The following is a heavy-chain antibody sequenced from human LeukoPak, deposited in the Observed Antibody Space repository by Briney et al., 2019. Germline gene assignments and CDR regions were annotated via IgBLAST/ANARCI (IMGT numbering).Heavy chain of an antibody. V-gene: IGHV1-2*02. CDR3: ARVYNGYDWGGYFDY. CDR2: INPNSGGT. CDR1: GYTFTGYY. J-gene: IGHJ4*02. D-gene: IGHD5-12*01. Sequence: ASVKVSCKASGYTFTGYYMHWVRQAPGQGLEWMGWINPNSGGTNYAQKFQGRVTMTRDTSISTAYMELSRLRSDDTAVYYCARVYNGYDWGGYFDYWGQGTLVTVSS.